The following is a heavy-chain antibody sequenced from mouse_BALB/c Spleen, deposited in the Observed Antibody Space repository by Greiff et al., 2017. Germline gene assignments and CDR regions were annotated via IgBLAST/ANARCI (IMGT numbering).Heavy chain of an antibody. Sequence: EVMLVESGGGLVQPGGSRKLSCAASGFTFSSFGMHWVRQAPEKGLEWVAYISSGSSTIYYADTVKGRFTISRDNPKNTLFLQMTSLRSEDTAMYYCARSWDYDGAWFAYWGQGTLVTVSA. J-gene: IGHJ3*01. D-gene: IGHD2-4*01. CDR3: ARSWDYDGAWFAY. CDR1: GFTFSSFG. CDR2: ISSGSSTI. V-gene: IGHV5-17*02.